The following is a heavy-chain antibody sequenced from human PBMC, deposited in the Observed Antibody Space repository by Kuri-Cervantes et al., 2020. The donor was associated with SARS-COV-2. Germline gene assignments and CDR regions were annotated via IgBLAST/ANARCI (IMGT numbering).Heavy chain of an antibody. V-gene: IGHV3-74*01. Sequence: GESLKISCAASGFTFSGHWIHWVRQAPGKGLVWVSRINPDGSYTNNADSVKGRFTLSRDNAKNMLFLQMNSLRAENTAVYYCARQDYDILTGTPRNYYYYGMDVWGQGTTVTVSS. D-gene: IGHD3-9*01. CDR3: ARQDYDILTGTPRNYYYYGMDV. J-gene: IGHJ6*02. CDR1: GFTFSGHW. CDR2: INPDGSYT.